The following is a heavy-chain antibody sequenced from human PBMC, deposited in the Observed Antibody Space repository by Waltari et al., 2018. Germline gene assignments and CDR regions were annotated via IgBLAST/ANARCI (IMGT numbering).Heavy chain of an antibody. CDR1: GDSIHRVNYY. J-gene: IGHJ4*02. CDR2: IYYRGTT. Sequence: QLQLQESGPGLVNPSETLSLTCTVSGDSIHRVNYYWAWLRRPPGKGLEWIGSIYYRGTTYYSPSLNSRVTISIDTSRKQFSLKLTSVTAADTATYYCASYDIWNGYYLDWWGQGTLVTVSS. D-gene: IGHD3-3*01. CDR3: ASYDIWNGYYLDW. V-gene: IGHV4-39*01.